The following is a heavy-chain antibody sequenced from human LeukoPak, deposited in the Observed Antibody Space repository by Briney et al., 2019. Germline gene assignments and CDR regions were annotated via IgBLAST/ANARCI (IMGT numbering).Heavy chain of an antibody. CDR3: ARAHDYGSNAPVDWFDP. CDR1: GGSISSYY. J-gene: IGHJ5*02. Sequence: SETLSLTCTVSGGSISSYYWSWIRQPPGKGLEWIGYIYYSGSTNYNPSLKSRVTISVDTSKNQFSLKLSSVTAADTAVYYCARAHDYGSNAPVDWFDPWGQGTLVTVSS. V-gene: IGHV4-59*01. D-gene: IGHD4-17*01. CDR2: IYYSGST.